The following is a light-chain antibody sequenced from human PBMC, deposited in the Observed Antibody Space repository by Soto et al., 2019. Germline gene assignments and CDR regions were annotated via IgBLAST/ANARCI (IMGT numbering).Light chain of an antibody. CDR1: QSIASTY. Sequence: IVLTQSPGTLSLSPGERATLSCRSSQSIASTYLAWYQQKPGQAPRLLIYGASSRATGIPDRFSGSGSGTDFTLIISRLEPEDFAVYYCQQYANLPRTVGQGNKLQIK. CDR3: QQYANLPRT. J-gene: IGKJ2*01. CDR2: GAS. V-gene: IGKV3-20*01.